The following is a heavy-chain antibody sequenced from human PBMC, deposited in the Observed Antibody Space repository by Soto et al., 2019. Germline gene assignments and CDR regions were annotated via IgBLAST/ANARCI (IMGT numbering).Heavy chain of an antibody. D-gene: IGHD2-15*01. CDR1: GFTFSGSA. Sequence: PGGSLRLSCAASGFTFSGSAMHWVRQASGKGLEWVGRIRSKANSYATAYAASVKGRFTISRDDSKNTAYLQMNSLKTEDTAVYYCTSIVVVVAATQGTDYYYYGMDVWGQGTTVTVSS. CDR3: TSIVVVVAATQGTDYYYYGMDV. CDR2: IRSKANSYAT. V-gene: IGHV3-73*01. J-gene: IGHJ6*02.